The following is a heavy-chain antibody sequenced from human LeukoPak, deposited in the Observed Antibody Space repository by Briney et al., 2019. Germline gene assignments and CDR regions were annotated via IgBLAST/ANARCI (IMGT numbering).Heavy chain of an antibody. CDR2: IYASGSA. D-gene: IGHD6-19*01. V-gene: IGHV4-4*07. CDR1: GGPISSYS. CDR3: ARLTTTLVPGRTGNWFDP. J-gene: IGHJ5*02. Sequence: PSETLTLTCTVSGGPISSYSWRWLRQPAGKGLEWIGRIYASGSANYNPSLKSRVTMSVDTPKNQFSLQLSSVAAAATAVYYCARLTTTLVPGRTGNWFDPWGQGTLVTVSS.